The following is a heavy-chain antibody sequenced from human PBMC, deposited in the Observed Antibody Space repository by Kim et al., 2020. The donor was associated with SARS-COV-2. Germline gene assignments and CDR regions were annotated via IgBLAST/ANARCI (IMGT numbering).Heavy chain of an antibody. Sequence: AISVKSRITINPDPSKIQFSLQLNSVTPEDTAVYYCASSGIAAAGNSFDYWGQGTLVTVSS. J-gene: IGHJ4*02. CDR3: ASSGIAAAGNSFDY. V-gene: IGHV6-1*01. D-gene: IGHD6-13*01.